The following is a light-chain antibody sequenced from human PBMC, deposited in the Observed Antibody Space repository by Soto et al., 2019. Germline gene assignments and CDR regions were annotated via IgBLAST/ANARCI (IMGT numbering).Light chain of an antibody. Sequence: QYALTQPRSVSGSPGQSVTISCTGTSSDVGTYNYVSWYQQRPGKAPKLMIYDVSQRPSGVPDRFSGSKSGNTASLTISGLQAEDESDYYCCSYAGSYTLVFGGGTKLTVL. CDR3: CSYAGSYTLV. CDR2: DVS. V-gene: IGLV2-11*01. J-gene: IGLJ2*01. CDR1: SSDVGTYNY.